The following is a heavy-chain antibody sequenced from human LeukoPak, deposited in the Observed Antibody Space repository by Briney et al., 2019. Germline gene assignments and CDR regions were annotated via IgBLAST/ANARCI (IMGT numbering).Heavy chain of an antibody. Sequence: ASVKVSCKVSGYTLTELSMHWVRQAPGKGLEWMGGFDPEDGETIYAQKFQGRVTMTEDTSTDTAYMELSSLRSEDTAVYYCATGPYYYDSSGYEVGDYWGQGTLVTVSS. CDR2: FDPEDGET. CDR1: GYTLTELS. V-gene: IGHV1-24*01. J-gene: IGHJ4*02. CDR3: ATGPYYYDSSGYEVGDY. D-gene: IGHD3-22*01.